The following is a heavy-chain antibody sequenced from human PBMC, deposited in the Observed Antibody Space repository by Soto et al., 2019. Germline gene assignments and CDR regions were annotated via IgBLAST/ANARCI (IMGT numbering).Heavy chain of an antibody. CDR1: GFTFSSYS. CDR3: ARDRRVQFRSANPKTSYYDILTGPHYFDY. Sequence: GSLRLSCAASGFTFSSYSMNWVRQAPGKGLEWVSYISSSSSTIYYADSVKGRFTISRGNAKNSLYLQMNSLRAEDTAVYYCARDRRVQFRSANPKTSYYDILTGPHYFDYWGQGTLVTVSS. CDR2: ISSSSSTI. D-gene: IGHD3-9*01. J-gene: IGHJ4*02. V-gene: IGHV3-48*01.